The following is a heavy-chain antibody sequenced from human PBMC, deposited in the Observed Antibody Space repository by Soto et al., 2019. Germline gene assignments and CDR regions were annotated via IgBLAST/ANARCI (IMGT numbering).Heavy chain of an antibody. CDR2: TRNKAKSSTT. CDR1: GFTLSDHY. J-gene: IGHJ6*02. V-gene: IGHV3-72*01. Sequence: GGSLRLSCAASGFTLSDHYMDWVRQAPGMGLEWVGRTRNKAKSSTTEYAASVKGRFTISRDDSKNSLYLQMNSLKTEDTAVYYCGRANSYYPMDVWGQGTTVTVSS. CDR3: GRANSYYPMDV.